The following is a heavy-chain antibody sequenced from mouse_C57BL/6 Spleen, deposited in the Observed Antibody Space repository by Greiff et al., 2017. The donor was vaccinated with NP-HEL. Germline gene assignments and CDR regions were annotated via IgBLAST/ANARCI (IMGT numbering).Heavy chain of an antibody. CDR2: IYPGSGST. D-gene: IGHD3-3*01. CDR1: GYTFTSYW. V-gene: IGHV1-55*01. Sequence: QVQLQQSGAELVKPGASVKMSCRSSGYTFTSYWITWVKQRPGQGLEWIGDIYPGSGSTNYNEKFKTKATLTVDTSSSTAYMQLSSLTSEGSAVYYCARWKPGQGFAYWGQGTLVTVSA. J-gene: IGHJ3*01. CDR3: ARWKPGQGFAY.